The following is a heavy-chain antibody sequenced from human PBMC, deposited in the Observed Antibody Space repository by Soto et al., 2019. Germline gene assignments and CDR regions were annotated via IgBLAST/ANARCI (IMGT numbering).Heavy chain of an antibody. V-gene: IGHV3-48*01. CDR3: ARGEGYCSGGSCSSPFDY. J-gene: IGHJ4*02. CDR1: GFTFSSCS. CDR2: ISSSSSTI. Sequence: GSLRLSCAASGFTFSSCSMNWVRQAPGKGLEWVSYISSSSSTIYYADSVKGRFTISRDSAKNSLYLQMNSLRAEDTAVYYCARGEGYCSGGSCSSPFDYWGQGTLVTVSS. D-gene: IGHD2-15*01.